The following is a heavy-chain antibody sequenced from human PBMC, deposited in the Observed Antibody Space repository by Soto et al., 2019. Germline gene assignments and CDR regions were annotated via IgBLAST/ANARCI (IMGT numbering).Heavy chain of an antibody. J-gene: IGHJ5*02. CDR1: GFTFGYSY. CDR2: ISPGSRYP. D-gene: IGHD2-15*01. Sequence: GGARRLSSAGSGFTFGYSYMSWIRQAPGKGLEWLSYISPGSRYPAYADSVKGRFTISRDNAKRSLYLQMMSLTAEDTAIYYCVRGGGGGLFDPWGQGTMVTVSS. CDR3: VRGGGGGLFDP. V-gene: IGHV3-11*06.